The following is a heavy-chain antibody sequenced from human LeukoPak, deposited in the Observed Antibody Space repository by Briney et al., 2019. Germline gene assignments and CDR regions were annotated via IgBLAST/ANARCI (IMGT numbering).Heavy chain of an antibody. D-gene: IGHD3-10*02. CDR3: TKDSPIGVTMFCAGLDY. CDR2: ISGSGGST. J-gene: IGHJ4*02. CDR1: GFTFSTYG. Sequence: PGGSVRLSCAASGFTFSTYGMSWVRKAPGKGLEWASGISGSGGSTFYADSVKGRFTISRDNSKNTLFLQMNSLRAEDTAVYYCTKDSPIGVTMFCAGLDYWGQGTVVTVSS. V-gene: IGHV3-23*01.